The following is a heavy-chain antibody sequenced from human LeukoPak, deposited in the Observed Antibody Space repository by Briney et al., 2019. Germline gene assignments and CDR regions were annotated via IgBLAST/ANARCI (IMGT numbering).Heavy chain of an antibody. CDR2: ISYDGSNK. Sequence: GRSLRLSCAASGFTFSSYGMHWVRQAPGKGLEWVAVISYDGSNKYYADSVKGRFTISRDNSKNTLYLQMNSLRAEDTAVYYCANYLYSYGPDYWGQGTLVTVSS. CDR1: GFTFSSYG. CDR3: ANYLYSYGPDY. D-gene: IGHD5-18*01. J-gene: IGHJ4*02. V-gene: IGHV3-30*18.